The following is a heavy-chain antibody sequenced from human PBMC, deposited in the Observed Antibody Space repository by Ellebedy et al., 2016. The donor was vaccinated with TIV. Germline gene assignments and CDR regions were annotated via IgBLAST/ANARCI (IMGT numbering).Heavy chain of an antibody. D-gene: IGHD2-21*02. J-gene: IGHJ4*02. CDR2: IFSKDEK. Sequence: SGPTLVKPTETLTLTCTVSGFSLSNVIMSVSWIRQPPGKALEWLANIFSKDEKSYSTSLKNRLTISKDTAKSQVVLTLTNLDPVDTATYYCARTLRYCGGDCSYQFDYWGQGTLVPVSS. CDR1: GFSLSNVIMS. CDR3: ARTLRYCGGDCSYQFDY. V-gene: IGHV2-26*01.